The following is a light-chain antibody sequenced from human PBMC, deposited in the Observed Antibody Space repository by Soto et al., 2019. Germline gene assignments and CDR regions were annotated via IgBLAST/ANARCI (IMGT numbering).Light chain of an antibody. CDR1: QSVSSN. CDR2: GAF. J-gene: IGKJ1*01. CDR3: QQYNDWPLT. Sequence: EIVMTQSPVTLSVSPGERATLSCRASQSVSSNLAWYQQKPGQAPSLLIYGAFTRATGIPARFSGTGSGTEFTLTISSLQSEDFAFYYCQQYNDWPLTFGQGTKVDI. V-gene: IGKV3-15*01.